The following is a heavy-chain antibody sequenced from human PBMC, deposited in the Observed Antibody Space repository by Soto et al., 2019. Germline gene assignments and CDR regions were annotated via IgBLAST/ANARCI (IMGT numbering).Heavy chain of an antibody. CDR2: IYWDDDK. CDR3: AHKSAVAGLFDY. D-gene: IGHD6-19*01. CDR1: GFSLSTSGVG. Sequence: QITLKESGPPLVKPTQTLTLTCTFSGFSLSTSGVGVGWIRQPPGKALEWLALIYWDDDKRYSPSLKSRLTITKDTSKNQVVLTMTNMNPVDTATYYCAHKSAVAGLFDYWGQGTLVTVSS. J-gene: IGHJ4*02. V-gene: IGHV2-5*02.